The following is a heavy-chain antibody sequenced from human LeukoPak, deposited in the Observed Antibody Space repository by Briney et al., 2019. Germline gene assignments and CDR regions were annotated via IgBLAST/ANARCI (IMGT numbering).Heavy chain of an antibody. J-gene: IGHJ3*02. CDR3: AKANVKYCSGGSCFDAFDI. CDR2: ISYSGGTT. D-gene: IGHD2-15*01. V-gene: IGHV3-23*01. Sequence: GGSLRLSCAASGFTFSSYAMSWVRQATGKGPEWVSAISYSGGTTYYADSVKGRLTITRENSKNTLYLQMNSLRAEDTAVYYCAKANVKYCSGGSCFDAFDIWGQGTMVTVSS. CDR1: GFTFSSYA.